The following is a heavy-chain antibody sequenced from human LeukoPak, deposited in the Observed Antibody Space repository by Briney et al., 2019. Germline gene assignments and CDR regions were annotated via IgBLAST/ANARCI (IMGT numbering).Heavy chain of an antibody. CDR3: ARSFTGRYYCYMDV. J-gene: IGHJ6*03. D-gene: IGHD3-10*01. CDR2: IKQDGSEK. V-gene: IGHV3-7*01. CDR1: GFTFSSYW. Sequence: GGSLRLSCAASGFTFSSYWMSWVRQAPGKGLEWVANIKQDGSEKYYVDSVKGRFTISRDNAKNSLYLQMNSLRAEDTAVYYCARSFTGRYYCYMDVWGKGTTVTVSS.